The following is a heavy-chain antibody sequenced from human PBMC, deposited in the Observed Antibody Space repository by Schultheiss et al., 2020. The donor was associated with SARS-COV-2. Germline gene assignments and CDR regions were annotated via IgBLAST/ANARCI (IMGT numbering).Heavy chain of an antibody. CDR3: ARDHGSSCLNWFDP. CDR1: GGSISSYY. J-gene: IGHJ5*02. D-gene: IGHD6-13*01. Sequence: SETLSLTCTVSGGSISSYYWSWIRQPPGKGLEWIGYIYYSGSTNYNPSLKSRVTISVDTSKNQFSLKLSSVTAADTAVYYCARDHGSSCLNWFDPWGQGTLVTVSS. CDR2: IYYSGST. V-gene: IGHV4-59*01.